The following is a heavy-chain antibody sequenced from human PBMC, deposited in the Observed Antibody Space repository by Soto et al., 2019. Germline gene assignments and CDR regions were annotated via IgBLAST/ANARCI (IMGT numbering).Heavy chain of an antibody. J-gene: IGHJ5*02. V-gene: IGHV1-69*12. D-gene: IGHD6-6*01. Sequence: QVQLVQSGAEVKKPGSSVKVSCKASGGTFSSYAISWVRQAPGQGLEWMGGIIPIFGTANYAQKFQGRVTITADESPSTAYLELSSRRSEDTAVYYRARAVAARLGGWVVWFDPWGQGTLVTVSS. CDR1: GGTFSSYA. CDR2: IIPIFGTA. CDR3: ARAVAARLGGWVVWFDP.